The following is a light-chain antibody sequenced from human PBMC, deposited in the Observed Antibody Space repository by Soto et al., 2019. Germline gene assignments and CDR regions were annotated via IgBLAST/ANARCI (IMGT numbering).Light chain of an antibody. V-gene: IGKV1-33*01. CDR3: QQYDNLLPIT. CDR1: QDISKN. J-gene: IGKJ5*01. Sequence: IQMTQSPSSLSASVGDRVTITCQASQDISKNLNWYQQKPGKAPKLLIYDASSLQTGVPSRFSGSGSATPFNYTISSLQPEDVATYYCQQYDNLLPITFGQETRLEIK. CDR2: DAS.